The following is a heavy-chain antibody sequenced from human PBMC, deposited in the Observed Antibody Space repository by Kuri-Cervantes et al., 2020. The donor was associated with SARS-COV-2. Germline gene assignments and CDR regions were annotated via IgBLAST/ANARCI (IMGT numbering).Heavy chain of an antibody. CDR3: AREGNYDILTGYYHYYYYYMDV. V-gene: IGHV3-11*04. J-gene: IGHJ6*03. D-gene: IGHD3-9*01. CDR1: GFTFRDHY. Sequence: GESLKISCAASGFTFRDHYMSWIRQAPGKGLEWVSYISNSGSTIYYADSVKGRFTISRDNAKNSLYLQMNSLRAEDTAVYYCAREGNYDILTGYYHYYYYYMDVWGKGTTVTVSS. CDR2: ISNSGSTI.